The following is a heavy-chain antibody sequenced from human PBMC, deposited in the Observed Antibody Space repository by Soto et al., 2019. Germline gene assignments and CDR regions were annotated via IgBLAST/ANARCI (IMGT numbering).Heavy chain of an antibody. V-gene: IGHV3-7*01. J-gene: IGHJ3*02. D-gene: IGHD2-8*01. Sequence: GGSLRLSCAASGFTFSSYWMSWFRQAPGKGLEWVANIKQDGSEKYYVDSVKGRFTISRDNAKNSLYLQMNSLRAEDTAVYYCARVRLGYCCNGVCPDAFYICAQRTMVTVSS. CDR3: ARVRLGYCCNGVCPDAFYI. CDR1: GFTFSSYW. CDR2: IKQDGSEK.